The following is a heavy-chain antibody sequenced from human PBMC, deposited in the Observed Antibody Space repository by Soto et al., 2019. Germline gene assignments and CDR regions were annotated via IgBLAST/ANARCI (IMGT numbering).Heavy chain of an antibody. CDR1: GFTFSRYW. CDR3: AGDGIAVAGTGNFDF. D-gene: IGHD6-19*01. V-gene: IGHV3-74*03. CDR2: INGDGSST. Sequence: EVRLVESGGGLVQPGGSLRLSCAASGFTFSRYWMHWVRQAPGEGLVWVSRINGDGSSTTYAESVKGRFTISRDNVMSMVYLQMNSLRVEDTATYFCAGDGIAVAGTGNFDFWGQGTLVTVSS. J-gene: IGHJ4*02.